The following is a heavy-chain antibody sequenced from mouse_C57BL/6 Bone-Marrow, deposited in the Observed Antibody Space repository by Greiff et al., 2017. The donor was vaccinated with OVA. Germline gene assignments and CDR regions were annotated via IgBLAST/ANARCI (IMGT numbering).Heavy chain of an antibody. J-gene: IGHJ3*01. CDR1: GFTFSSYG. CDR2: ISSGGSYT. CDR3: ARHDYYGSSSFAY. Sequence: EVKVVESGGDLVKPGGSLKLSCAASGFTFSSYGLSWVRQTPDKRLEWVATISSGGSYTYYPDIVKGRFTISRDNAKNTLYLQMSSLKSEDTAMYYCARHDYYGSSSFAYWGQGTLVTVSA. D-gene: IGHD1-1*01. V-gene: IGHV5-6*01.